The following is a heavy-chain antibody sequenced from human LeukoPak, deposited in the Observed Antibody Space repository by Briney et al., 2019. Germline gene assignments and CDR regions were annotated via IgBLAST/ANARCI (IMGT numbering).Heavy chain of an antibody. CDR3: ARVWGYCSSTSCYSLYYYGMDV. D-gene: IGHD2-2*02. CDR1: GYTFTSYY. Sequence: ASVKVSCKASGYTFTSYYMHWVRQAPGQGLEWMGIINPSGGSISYAQKFQGRVTMTRDTSTSTVYMELSSLRSEDTAVYYCARVWGYCSSTSCYSLYYYGMDVWGQGTTVTVSS. CDR2: INPSGGSI. J-gene: IGHJ6*02. V-gene: IGHV1-46*01.